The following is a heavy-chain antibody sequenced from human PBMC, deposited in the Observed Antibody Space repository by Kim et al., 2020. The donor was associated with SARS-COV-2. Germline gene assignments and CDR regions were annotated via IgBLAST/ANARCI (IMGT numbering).Heavy chain of an antibody. CDR2: IYYSGST. V-gene: IGHV4-31*03. J-gene: IGHJ4*02. CDR3: AVVYYDSSGYFEGPEPKFDY. Sequence: SETLSLTCTVSGGSISSGGYYWSWIRQHPGKGLEWIGYIYYSGSTYYNPSLKSRVTISVDTSKNQFSLKLSSVTAADTAVYYCAVVYYDSSGYFEGPEPKFDYWGQGTLVTVSS. D-gene: IGHD3-22*01. CDR1: GGSISSGGYY.